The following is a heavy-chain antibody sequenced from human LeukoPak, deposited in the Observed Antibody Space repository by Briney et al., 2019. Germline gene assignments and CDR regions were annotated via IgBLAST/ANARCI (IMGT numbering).Heavy chain of an antibody. Sequence: ASVKVSCKASGYIFTAHYIHWVRQAPGQGLEWMGWINPTNGVTNYAQKFQGRVTMTRDTSITTAYMELSSLRSGDTAVYYCVRIYYGPDYWGQGTLVTVPS. D-gene: IGHD4-17*01. V-gene: IGHV1-2*02. J-gene: IGHJ4*02. CDR3: VRIYYGPDY. CDR1: GYIFTAHY. CDR2: INPTNGVT.